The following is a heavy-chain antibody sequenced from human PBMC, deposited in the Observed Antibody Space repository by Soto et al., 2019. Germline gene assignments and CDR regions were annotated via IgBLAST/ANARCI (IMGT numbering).Heavy chain of an antibody. V-gene: IGHV5-51*01. CDR3: ARGSGWFDP. D-gene: IGHD2-15*01. CDR1: GYTFTNYW. J-gene: IGHJ5*02. Sequence: GESLKISCRGSGYTFTNYWIAWVRQMPGKGLEWMGTIHPGDSNTRYSPSFQGQVTISADKSINTAYLQWSSLKASDTAMYYCARGSGWFDPWGQGTLVTVSS. CDR2: IHPGDSNT.